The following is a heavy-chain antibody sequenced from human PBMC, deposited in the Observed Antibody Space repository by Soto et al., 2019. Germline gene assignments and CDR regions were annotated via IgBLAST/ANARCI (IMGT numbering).Heavy chain of an antibody. CDR1: GFTFSSYG. D-gene: IGHD6-19*01. V-gene: IGHV3-30*18. Sequence: QVQLVESGGGMVQPGRSLRLSCAASGFTFSSYGMHWVRQAPGKGLEWVAVISYDGSNKYYADSVKGRFTISRDNSKNTLYLQMNSLRAEDTAVYYCAKSWLVDPEDAFDIWGQGTMVTVSS. J-gene: IGHJ3*02. CDR3: AKSWLVDPEDAFDI. CDR2: ISYDGSNK.